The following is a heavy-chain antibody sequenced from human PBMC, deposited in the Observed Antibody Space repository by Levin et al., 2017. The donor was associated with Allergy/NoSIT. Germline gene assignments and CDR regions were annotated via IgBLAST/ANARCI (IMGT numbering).Heavy chain of an antibody. V-gene: IGHV3-49*03. CDR1: AFTFGDYH. Sequence: SGGSLRLSCTASAFTFGDYHMTWFRQAPGKGLEWVGFIRSKASGGTTEYAASVKGRFTISRDDSKSIAYLQMNSLKTEDTAVYYCARGSYQFEYWGQGTLVTVSS. D-gene: IGHD1-26*01. CDR3: ARGSYQFEY. CDR2: IRSKASGGTT. J-gene: IGHJ4*02.